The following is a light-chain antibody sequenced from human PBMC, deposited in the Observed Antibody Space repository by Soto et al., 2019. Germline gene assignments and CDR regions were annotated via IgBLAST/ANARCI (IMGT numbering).Light chain of an antibody. CDR2: AAS. CDR1: QSIRSY. J-gene: IGKJ2*01. Sequence: DIQMTQSPSSLSASVGDRVTITCRASQSIRSYLNWYQQKPGNAPKLLIYAASSLKSGVPSRFSGSGSGTDFTLTISSLQPEEFATYYCQQIYSTPYTCGQGTKLEIK. CDR3: QQIYSTPYT. V-gene: IGKV1-39*01.